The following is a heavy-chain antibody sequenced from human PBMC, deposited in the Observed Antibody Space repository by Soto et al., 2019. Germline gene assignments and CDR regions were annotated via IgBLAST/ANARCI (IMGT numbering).Heavy chain of an antibody. Sequence: GGSLRLSCAASGFTFSSYWMSWVRQAPGKGLEWVANIKQDGSEKYYVDSVKGRFTISRDNAKNSLYLQMNSLRAEDTAVYYCARDRPPDIVLMVYAPYFDYWGQGTLVTVSS. CDR3: ARDRPPDIVLMVYAPYFDY. J-gene: IGHJ4*02. D-gene: IGHD2-8*01. CDR1: GFTFSSYW. V-gene: IGHV3-7*01. CDR2: IKQDGSEK.